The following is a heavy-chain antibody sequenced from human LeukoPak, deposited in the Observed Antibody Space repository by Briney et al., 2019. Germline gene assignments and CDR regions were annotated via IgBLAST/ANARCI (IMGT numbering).Heavy chain of an antibody. V-gene: IGHV3-66*02. CDR3: GSLGY. D-gene: IGHD3-16*01. Sequence: GGSLRLSCALSGITVSGNYMTWVRQAPGEGLDWVSAIYSGGSTYYADSVKGRLTISRDNSKNTLYLQMNSLRPEDTAVYYCGSLGYWGQGTLVSVSS. CDR2: IYSGGST. J-gene: IGHJ4*02. CDR1: GITVSGNY.